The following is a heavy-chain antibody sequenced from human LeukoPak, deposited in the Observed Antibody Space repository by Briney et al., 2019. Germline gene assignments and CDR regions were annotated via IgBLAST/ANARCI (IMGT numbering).Heavy chain of an antibody. J-gene: IGHJ6*04. CDR2: IYYSGSI. CDR1: GGSISSSSYY. CDR3: ARDGQSPLYCSSTSCYGLDV. V-gene: IGHV4-39*07. D-gene: IGHD2-2*01. Sequence: SETLSLTCTVSGGSISSSSYYWGWIRQPPGKGLEWIGSIYYSGSIYYNPSLKSRVTISVDTSKNQFSLKLSSVTAADTAVYYCARDGQSPLYCSSTSCYGLDVWGKGTTVTVSS.